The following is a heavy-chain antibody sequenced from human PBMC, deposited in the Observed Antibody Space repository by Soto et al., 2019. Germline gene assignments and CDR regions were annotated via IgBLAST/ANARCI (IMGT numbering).Heavy chain of an antibody. CDR1: GFSLTTSGEG. V-gene: IGHV2-5*02. CDR3: AHRDITIRAFDV. D-gene: IGHD3-3*01. CDR2: IYWDDDK. Sequence: QITLRESGPTLVKPTQTLTLTCTFSGFSLTTSGEGVGWIRQTPGKALEWLALIYWDDDKRYSPSLKSRLAITKDTSKDQVVLTVTNMDPVDRATYYCAHRDITIRAFDVWGQGTMVTVSS. J-gene: IGHJ3*01.